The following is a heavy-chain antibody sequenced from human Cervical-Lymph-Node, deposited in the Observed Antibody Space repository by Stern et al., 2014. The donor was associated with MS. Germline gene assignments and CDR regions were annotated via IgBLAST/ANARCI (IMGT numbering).Heavy chain of an antibody. J-gene: IGHJ4*02. V-gene: IGHV4-59*01. D-gene: IGHD5-18*01. CDR2: VCHSGLT. Sequence: QVQLQESGPGLVKPSETLSLTCTVSGGSISDNYWSWVRQPPGEGLEWLGYVCHSGLTSYNPSLKSRLTMSVDTSKNQFSLTLSSVTDADSAVYYCARDRGTGSYGAPFDYWGQGTVVTVSS. CDR3: ARDRGTGSYGAPFDY. CDR1: GGSISDNY.